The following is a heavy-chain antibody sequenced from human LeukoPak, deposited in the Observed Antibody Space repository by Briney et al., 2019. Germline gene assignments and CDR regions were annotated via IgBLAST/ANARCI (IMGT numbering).Heavy chain of an antibody. J-gene: IGHJ6*03. V-gene: IGHV4-34*01. D-gene: IGHD2-8*02. CDR1: GGSFSGYY. CDR3: ARRMYWYYYYYMDV. Sequence: SETLSLTCAVYGGSFSGYYWSWIRQPPGQGLEWSGEINHSGSTNYNPSLKSRVTISVDTSKNQFSLKLSSVTAADTAVYYCARRMYWYYYYYMDVWGKGTTVTISS. CDR2: INHSGST.